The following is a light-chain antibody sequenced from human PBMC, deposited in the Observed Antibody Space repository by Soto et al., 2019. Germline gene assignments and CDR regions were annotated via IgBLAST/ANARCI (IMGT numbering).Light chain of an antibody. V-gene: IGKV1-39*01. J-gene: IGKJ1*01. CDR1: QSISGY. CDR2: AAP. CDR3: QQSYSTPRT. Sequence: DIQMTQSPSSLSASVGDRVTITCLASQSISGYLNWYQQKPGKAPKLLIYAAPSLQSGATSRFSGTVSGSDFTLTISSLQPEDFATYYCQQSYSTPRTFGQGTKVDIK.